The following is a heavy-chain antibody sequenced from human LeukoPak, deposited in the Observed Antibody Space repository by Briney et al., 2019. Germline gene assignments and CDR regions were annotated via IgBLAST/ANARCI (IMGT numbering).Heavy chain of an antibody. CDR1: GFTFSNAW. CDR3: TTDHLSLVGATYY. J-gene: IGHJ4*02. V-gene: IGHV3-15*01. Sequence: PGGSLRLSCAASGFTFSNAWMSWVRQAPGKGLEWVGRIKSKTDGGTTDYAAPVKGRFTISRDDSKNTLYLQMNSLKTEDTAVYYCTTDHLSLVGATYYWGQGTLVTVSS. D-gene: IGHD1-26*01. CDR2: IKSKTDGGTT.